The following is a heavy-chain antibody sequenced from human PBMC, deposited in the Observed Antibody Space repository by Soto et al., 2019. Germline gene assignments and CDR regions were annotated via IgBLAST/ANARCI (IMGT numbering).Heavy chain of an antibody. CDR3: ARHIGVLTGYYKHYYYMDV. CDR2: IYYSGST. D-gene: IGHD3-9*01. J-gene: IGHJ6*03. Sequence: SETLSLTCTISGGSISSSSYYWGWIRQPPGKGLEWVGSIYYSGSTYYNPSLKSRVTISVDTSKNQFSLKLSSVTAADTAVYYCARHIGVLTGYYKHYYYMDVWGKGTTVNVSS. CDR1: GGSISSSSYY. V-gene: IGHV4-39*01.